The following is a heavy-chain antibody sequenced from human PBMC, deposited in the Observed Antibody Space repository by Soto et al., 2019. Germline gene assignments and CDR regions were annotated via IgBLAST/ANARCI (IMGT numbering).Heavy chain of an antibody. J-gene: IGHJ4*02. CDR1: GFTFSSYA. CDR2: ISGSGGST. Sequence: PGVSLRLSCAAAGFTFSSYAMSWVSQAPGKGLEWVSAISGSGGSTYYADSVKGRFTISRDNSKNTLYLQVNSLRAEDTAVYYCAKSKYPTVTYRGDYFDYWGQGTLVTVS. D-gene: IGHD4-17*01. V-gene: IGHV3-23*01. CDR3: AKSKYPTVTYRGDYFDY.